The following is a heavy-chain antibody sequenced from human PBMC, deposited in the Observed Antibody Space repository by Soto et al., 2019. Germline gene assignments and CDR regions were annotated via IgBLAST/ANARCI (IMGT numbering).Heavy chain of an antibody. CDR3: ARPDEPRQWLVAFDY. J-gene: IGHJ4*02. CDR1: GFTFSSYA. Sequence: QVQLVESGGGVVQPGRSLRLSCAASGFTFSSYAMHWVRQAPGKGLEWVAVISYDGSNKYYADSVKGRFTISRDNSQNTLYLQMTRLRAEDTAVYYCARPDEPRQWLVAFDYWGQGTLVTVSS. D-gene: IGHD6-19*01. V-gene: IGHV3-30-3*01. CDR2: ISYDGSNK.